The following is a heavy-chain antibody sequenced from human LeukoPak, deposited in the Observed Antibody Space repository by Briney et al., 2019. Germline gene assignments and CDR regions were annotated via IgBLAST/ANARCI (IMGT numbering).Heavy chain of an antibody. CDR2: IYPDDSDT. V-gene: IGHV5-51*01. J-gene: IGHJ4*02. CDR1: GYSFISYW. CDR3: ARPYYYDSRAYYYYFDY. D-gene: IGHD3-22*01. Sequence: GESLKISCKGSGYSFISYWIGWVRQMPGKGLEWMGIIYPDDSDTTYSPSFQGQVTISVDKSISTAYLQWSSLKASDTAMYYCARPYYYDSRAYYYYFDYWGQGTLVTVSS.